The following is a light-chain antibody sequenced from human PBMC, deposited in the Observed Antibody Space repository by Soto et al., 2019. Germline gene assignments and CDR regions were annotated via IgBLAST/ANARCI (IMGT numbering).Light chain of an antibody. Sequence: ETVLTQSPDTLSLSPGERVTLSCRASQSVGSYLVWYQQKPGQAPRLLIYGVSNRATGIPARFSGSGSGTDFTLTISSLEPEDFAVYYCQHRSNGFGQGTKLEIK. CDR1: QSVGSY. CDR3: QHRSNG. V-gene: IGKV3-11*01. CDR2: GVS. J-gene: IGKJ2*01.